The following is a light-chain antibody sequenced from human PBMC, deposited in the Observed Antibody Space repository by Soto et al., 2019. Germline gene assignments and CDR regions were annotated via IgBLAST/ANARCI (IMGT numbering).Light chain of an antibody. CDR3: QKYNNWPWA. J-gene: IGKJ1*01. Sequence: ELVMTQSPATLSVSPGERATLSCRASQSVSSNLAWYQQKPGQAPRLLIYGASTRATGIPARFSGSGSGTEFTLTISSLQSEDLAVYYCQKYNNWPWAFGRGTKV. V-gene: IGKV3-15*01. CDR2: GAS. CDR1: QSVSSN.